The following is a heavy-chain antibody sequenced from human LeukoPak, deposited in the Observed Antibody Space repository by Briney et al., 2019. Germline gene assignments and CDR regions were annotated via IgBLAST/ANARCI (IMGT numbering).Heavy chain of an antibody. V-gene: IGHV1-69*04. Sequence: SVKVSCKASGGTFSSYAISWVRQAPGQGLDGMGRIIPILGIANYAQKFQGRVTINAHKSTSTAYMELSSLRSEDTAVYYCARSPFRITGTTRGGTWFDPWGQGTLVTVSS. CDR1: GGTFSSYA. D-gene: IGHD1-7*01. CDR3: ARSPFRITGTTRGGTWFDP. J-gene: IGHJ5*02. CDR2: IIPILGIA.